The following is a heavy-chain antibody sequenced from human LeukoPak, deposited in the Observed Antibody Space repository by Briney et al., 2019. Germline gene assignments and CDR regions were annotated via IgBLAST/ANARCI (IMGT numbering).Heavy chain of an antibody. CDR3: ARDPRVVTATFDH. CDR1: GFTFSSYA. CDR2: ISYDGSNK. V-gene: IGHV3-30*04. J-gene: IGHJ4*02. Sequence: GGSLRLSCAASGFTFSSYAMHWVRQAPGKGLEWVAVISYDGSNKYYADSVKGRFTISRDNSKNTLYLQMNSLRAEDTAVYYCARDPRVVTATFDHWGQGTLVTVSS. D-gene: IGHD2-21*02.